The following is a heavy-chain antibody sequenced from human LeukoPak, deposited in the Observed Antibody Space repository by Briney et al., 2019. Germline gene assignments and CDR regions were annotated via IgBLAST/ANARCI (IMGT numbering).Heavy chain of an antibody. CDR3: ARERTTIVSGTTIGAY. CDR1: AFTFSSHW. D-gene: IGHD2/OR15-2a*01. J-gene: IGHJ4*02. Sequence: GGSLRLSCEASAFTFSSHWMHWVRQAPGKGLVWVSRINGDGSSISYAYPVKGRFTISRDNAKNSLYLQMNSLRADDTAVYYCARERTTIVSGTTIGAYWGQGTLVTVSS. V-gene: IGHV3-74*01. CDR2: INGDGSSI.